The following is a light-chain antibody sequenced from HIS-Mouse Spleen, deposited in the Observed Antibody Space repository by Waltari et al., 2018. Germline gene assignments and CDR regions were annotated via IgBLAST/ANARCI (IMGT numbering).Light chain of an antibody. CDR2: DAS. CDR1: QDISNY. V-gene: IGKV1-33*01. Sequence: IQMTQSPSSLSASVGDRVTITCQASQDISNYLNWYQQKPGKAPKLLLYDASNLETGVPSRFSGSGSGTDFPFTISSVQPEDIATYYCQQYDNLPITFGQGTRLEIK. J-gene: IGKJ5*01. CDR3: QQYDNLPIT.